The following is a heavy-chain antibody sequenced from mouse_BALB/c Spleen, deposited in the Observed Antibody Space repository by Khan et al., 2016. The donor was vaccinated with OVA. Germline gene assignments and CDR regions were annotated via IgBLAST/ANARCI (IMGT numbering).Heavy chain of an antibody. V-gene: IGHV1-18*01. CDR1: GYTFPEYT. J-gene: IGHJ4*01. CDR3: ARDAGRY. Sequence: EVQLQQSGPELVKPGASVKISCKTSGYTFPEYTVHWVKQSLGKSLDWIGVINPKNGGTAYNQKFKGKATLTVDKSSSTAYMEFCSLTSDDSAVYYCARDAGRYWGQGTSVTVAS. CDR2: INPKNGGT. D-gene: IGHD3-3*01.